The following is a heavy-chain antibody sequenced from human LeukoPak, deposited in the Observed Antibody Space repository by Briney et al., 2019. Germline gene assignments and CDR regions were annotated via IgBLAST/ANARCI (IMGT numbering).Heavy chain of an antibody. V-gene: IGHV4-31*03. CDR1: GGSISSGNYY. CDR3: ASQPRINYYDSSGYYPYWYFDL. D-gene: IGHD3-22*01. CDR2: IYYSGST. Sequence: SETLSLTCTVSGGSISSGNYYWSWIRQHPGKGLEWIGYIYYSGSTYYNPSLKSRVTISVDTSKNQFSLKLSSVTAADTAVYYCASQPRINYYDSSGYYPYWYFDLWGRGTLVTVSS. J-gene: IGHJ2*01.